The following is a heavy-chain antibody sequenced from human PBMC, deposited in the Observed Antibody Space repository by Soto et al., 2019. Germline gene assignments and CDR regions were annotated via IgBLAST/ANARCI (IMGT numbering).Heavy chain of an antibody. V-gene: IGHV4-39*01. CDR3: ARLDSYGDHDH. CDR2: IYYRGTT. D-gene: IGHD4-17*01. Sequence: QLQLQESGPGLVEPSGTLSLTCTVSGGSISSSSYYWGWIRQPPGKGLEWIGNIYYRGTTYYNPSFKSRVAISVETSENQFSLKLRSVTAADTAVYHCARLDSYGDHDHWGQGTLVIVSS. J-gene: IGHJ5*02. CDR1: GGSISSSSYY.